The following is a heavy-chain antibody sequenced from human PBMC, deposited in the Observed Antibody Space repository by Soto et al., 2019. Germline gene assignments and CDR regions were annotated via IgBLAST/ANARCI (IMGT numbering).Heavy chain of an antibody. CDR3: SRARYCTSPSCYNHYYYGMDI. D-gene: IGHD2-2*02. J-gene: IGHJ6*02. Sequence: QEQLVQSGGEVKKPGASVRVSCKASGYTFTKYGITWVRQAPGQGLEWMGWIGVYNGKTNYARKLQGRVIMTADTFASTAYMELRSLRSDDMAVYYCSRARYCTSPSCYNHYYYGMDIWGQGTTVSVSS. V-gene: IGHV1-18*03. CDR2: IGVYNGKT. CDR1: GYTFTKYG.